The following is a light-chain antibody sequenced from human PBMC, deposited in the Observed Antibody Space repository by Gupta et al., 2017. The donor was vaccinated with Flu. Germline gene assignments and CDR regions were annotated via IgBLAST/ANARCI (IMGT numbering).Light chain of an antibody. CDR1: PNLGGHF. J-gene: IGKJ2*02. V-gene: IGKV3D-20*01. CDR2: DVS. Sequence: TLSLSPGERATVSCGASPNLGGHFLAWYQQKPGRAPRLLIYDVSNRVNCVPDRFTGGGSGADFTLTISRREPDDFAVYYCHQYGSSMPWTFGQGTKMDIK. CDR3: HQYGSSMPWT.